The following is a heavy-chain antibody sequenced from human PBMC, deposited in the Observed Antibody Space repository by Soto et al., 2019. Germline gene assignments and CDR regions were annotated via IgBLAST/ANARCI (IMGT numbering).Heavy chain of an antibody. J-gene: IGHJ5*02. V-gene: IGHV4-4*02. Sequence: SETLSLTCAVSGGSISSKNWWSWVRQPPGRGLEWIGEIYHSGSTNYSPSLKSRVTISVDKSKNQFSLKLSSVTAADTAVYYCATTNYYGSGSLWFDPWGQGTLVTVSS. CDR1: GGSISSKNW. CDR2: IYHSGST. D-gene: IGHD3-10*01. CDR3: ATTNYYGSGSLWFDP.